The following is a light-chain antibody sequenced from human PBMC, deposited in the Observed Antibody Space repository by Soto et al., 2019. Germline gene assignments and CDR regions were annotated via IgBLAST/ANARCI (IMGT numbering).Light chain of an antibody. CDR3: QSYDSSLSAFYV. J-gene: IGLJ1*01. CDR2: GNS. Sequence: SVLTQPPSVSGAPGQRVTISCTASSSNIRAGYDVHWYQQLPGSAPNLLIYGNSNRPSGVPDRFSGSKSGTSASLAITGLQAEDEADYYCQSYDSSLSAFYVFGTGTKVTVL. V-gene: IGLV1-40*01. CDR1: SSNIRAGYD.